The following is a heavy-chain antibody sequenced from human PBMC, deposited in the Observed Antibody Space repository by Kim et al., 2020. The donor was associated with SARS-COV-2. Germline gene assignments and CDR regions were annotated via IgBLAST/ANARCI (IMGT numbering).Heavy chain of an antibody. CDR3: ARTYGSGSYADY. J-gene: IGHJ4*02. D-gene: IGHD3-10*01. CDR2: ISSSSSYT. CDR1: GFTFSDYY. Sequence: GGSLRLSCAASGFTFSDYYMSWIRQAPGKGLEWVSYISSSSSYTNYADSVKGRFTISRDNAKNSLYLQMNSLRAEDTAVYYCARTYGSGSYADYWGQGTLVTVSS. V-gene: IGHV3-11*06.